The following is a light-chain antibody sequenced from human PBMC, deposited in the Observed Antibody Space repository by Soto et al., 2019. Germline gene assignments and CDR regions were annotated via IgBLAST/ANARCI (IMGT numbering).Light chain of an antibody. CDR3: QHCDYLPI. J-gene: IGKJ3*01. V-gene: IGKV3-20*01. CDR1: QSVSSSY. Sequence: EIVLTQFPGTLSLSPGERATLSCRASQSVSSSYLAWFQQKPGQAPRLLIYGASSRATGIPDRFSGRGSGTDFTLTISSLQPEDVATYYCQHCDYLPIFGPGTTVDFK. CDR2: GAS.